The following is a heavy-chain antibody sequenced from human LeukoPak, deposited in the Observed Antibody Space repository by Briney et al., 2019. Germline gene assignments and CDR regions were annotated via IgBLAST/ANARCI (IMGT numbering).Heavy chain of an antibody. CDR1: GFTFSSYG. J-gene: IGHJ4*02. V-gene: IGHV3-33*08. D-gene: IGHD3-22*01. CDR3: ARALYDSSGSPDY. CDR2: IWYDGSNK. Sequence: GGSLRLSCAASGFTFSSYGMHWVRQAPGKGLEWVAVIWYDGSNKYYADSVKGRFTISRDNSKNTLYLQMNSLRAEDTAVYYCARALYDSSGSPDYWGQGTLVTVSS.